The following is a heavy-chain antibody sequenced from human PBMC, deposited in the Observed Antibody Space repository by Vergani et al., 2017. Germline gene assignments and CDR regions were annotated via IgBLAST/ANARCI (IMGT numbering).Heavy chain of an antibody. CDR2: IYHSGST. CDR1: GGSISSGGYS. CDR3: ARDRDLYCGSTTSCHNWFDP. J-gene: IGHJ5*02. Sequence: QLQLQESGSGLVKPSQTLSLTCAVSGGSISSGGYSWSWIRQPPGKGLEWIGYIYHSGSTYYNPSLKSRVTISVDTSNNQFSLRMTSLTAADTAIYYCARDRDLYCGSTTSCHNWFDPWGQGSLVTVSS. D-gene: IGHD2-21*01. V-gene: IGHV4-30-2*01.